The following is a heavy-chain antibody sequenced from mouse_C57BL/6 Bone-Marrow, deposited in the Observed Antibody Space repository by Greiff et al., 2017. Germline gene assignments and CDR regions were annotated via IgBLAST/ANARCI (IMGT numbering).Heavy chain of an antibody. CDR3: ARYSYYYAMDY. J-gene: IGHJ4*01. CDR2: FRNKANGYTT. CDR1: GFTFPDYY. Sequence: EVKLMESGGGLVQPGGSLSLSCAASGFTFPDYYLSWVRPPPGKALEWLGFFRNKANGYTTEYSASVKGRFTISRDNSQSILYLQMNALRAEDSATYYCARYSYYYAMDYWGQGTSVTVSS. V-gene: IGHV7-3*01.